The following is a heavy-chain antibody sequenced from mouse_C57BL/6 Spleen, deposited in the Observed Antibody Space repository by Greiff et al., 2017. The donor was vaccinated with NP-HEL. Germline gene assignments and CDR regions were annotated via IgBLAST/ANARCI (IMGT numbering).Heavy chain of an antibody. J-gene: IGHJ4*01. CDR3: ANYYGTAMDY. V-gene: IGHV1-55*01. CDR2: IYPGSGST. CDR1: GYTLPSYW. D-gene: IGHD1-1*01. Sequence: VQLQQPGAELVKPGASVKMSCKASGYTLPSYWITWVKQRPGQGLEWIGDIYPGSGSTNYNEKFKSKATLTVDTSSSTAYMQLSSLTSEDSAVYYCANYYGTAMDYWGQGTSVTVSS.